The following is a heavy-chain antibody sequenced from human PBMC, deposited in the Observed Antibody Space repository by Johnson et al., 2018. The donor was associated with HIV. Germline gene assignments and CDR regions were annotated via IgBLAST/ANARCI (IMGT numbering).Heavy chain of an antibody. Sequence: VQLVESGGGLVQPGGSLRLSCAASGFTFSSYWMHWVRQAPGKGLEWVSAISGSGGSTYYADSVKGRFTISRNNSKNTLYLQKNSLRAEDTAVYYCAKDRQRRVWDEGDAFDIWGQGTMVTVSS. J-gene: IGHJ3*02. CDR3: AKDRQRRVWDEGDAFDI. D-gene: IGHD6-25*01. CDR2: ISGSGGST. V-gene: IGHV3-23*04. CDR1: GFTFSSYW.